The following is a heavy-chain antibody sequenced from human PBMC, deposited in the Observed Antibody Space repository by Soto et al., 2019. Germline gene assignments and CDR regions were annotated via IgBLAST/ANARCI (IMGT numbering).Heavy chain of an antibody. J-gene: IGHJ4*02. CDR1: GFTFSSYA. CDR3: AARSSWYFDY. D-gene: IGHD6-13*01. V-gene: IGHV3-23*01. CDR2: ISGSGGST. Sequence: PGGSLRLSCAASGFTFSSYAMSWVRQAPGKGLEWVSAISGSGGSTYYADSVKGRFTNSRDNSKNTLYLQMNSLRAEDTAVYYCAARSSWYFDYWGQGTLVTVSS.